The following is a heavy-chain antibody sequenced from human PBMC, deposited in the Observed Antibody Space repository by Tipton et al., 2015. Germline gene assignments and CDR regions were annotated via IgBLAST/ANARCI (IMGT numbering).Heavy chain of an antibody. CDR2: ISAYNGHT. J-gene: IGHJ6*02. D-gene: IGHD4-23*01. CDR3: ARYPGSYDYGGNGPPCGRDV. V-gene: IGHV1-18*04. Sequence: QSGPEVKKPGASVKVSCKASGYTFTSYGISWVRQAPGQGLEWMGWISAYNGHTNYAQKLQGRVTMTTDTSTSTVYMELRSLRSDGTAVYYCARYPGSYDYGGNGPPCGRDVWGQGTTVTVSS. CDR1: GYTFTSYG.